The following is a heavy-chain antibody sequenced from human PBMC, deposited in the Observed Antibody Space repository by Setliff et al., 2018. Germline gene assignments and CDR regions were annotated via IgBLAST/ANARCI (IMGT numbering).Heavy chain of an antibody. CDR2: IIPIFGTA. Sequence: SVKVSCKASGGTFSSYAISWVRQAPGQGLEWMGGIIPIFGTANYAQKLQGRVTITADESTSTAYMELSSMRYEDEAVYYCARGYRGYYTFGSGSQGANCCDRRHQGPLVAASS. D-gene: IGHD3-3*01. CDR1: GGTFSSYA. J-gene: IGHJ5*02. V-gene: IGHV1-69*13. CDR3: ARGYRGYYTFGSGSQGANCCDR.